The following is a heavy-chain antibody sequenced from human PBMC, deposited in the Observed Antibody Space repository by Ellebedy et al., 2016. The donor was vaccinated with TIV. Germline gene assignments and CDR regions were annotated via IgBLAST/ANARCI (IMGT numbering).Heavy chain of an antibody. CDR3: AISSGWPRTLGFDY. CDR2: TYYRSKWYN. V-gene: IGHV6-1*01. J-gene: IGHJ4*02. CDR1: GDSVSSNSAA. D-gene: IGHD6-19*01. Sequence: SQTLSLTCAISGDSVSSNSAAWNWIRQSPSRGLEWLGRTYYRSKWYNDYAVSVKSRITINPDTSKNQFSLQLNSVITEDTAVYYYAISSGWPRTLGFDYWGQGTLVTVSS.